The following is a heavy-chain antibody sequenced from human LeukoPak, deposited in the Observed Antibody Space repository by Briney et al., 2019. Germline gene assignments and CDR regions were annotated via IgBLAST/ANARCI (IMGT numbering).Heavy chain of an antibody. CDR1: GYTFTSYD. J-gene: IGHJ6*02. Sequence: ASVKVSCKASGYTFTSYDINWVRQATGQGLEWMGWVNPNSGNTGYAQKFQGRVTMTRNTSISTAYMELSSLRSEDTAVYYCARVVPAGYYYYGMDVWGQGTTVTVSS. CDR3: ARVVPAGYYYYGMDV. V-gene: IGHV1-8*01. D-gene: IGHD2-2*01. CDR2: VNPNSGNT.